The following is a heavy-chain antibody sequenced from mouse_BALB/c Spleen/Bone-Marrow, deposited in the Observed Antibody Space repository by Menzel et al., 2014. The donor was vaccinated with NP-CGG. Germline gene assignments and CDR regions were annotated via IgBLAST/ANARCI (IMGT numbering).Heavy chain of an antibody. CDR3: ARYGNYGDYFDY. D-gene: IGHD2-1*01. J-gene: IGHJ2*01. V-gene: IGHV1-7*01. Sequence: QVQLQQSGAELAKPGASVKIYCKAYGYTFTSYWMHWVKQRPGQGLEWIGYINPSTGYTEYNQKFKDKATLTADKPSSTAYMQLSSLTSEDSAVYYCARYGNYGDYFDYWGQGTTLTVSS. CDR1: GYTFTSYW. CDR2: INPSTGYT.